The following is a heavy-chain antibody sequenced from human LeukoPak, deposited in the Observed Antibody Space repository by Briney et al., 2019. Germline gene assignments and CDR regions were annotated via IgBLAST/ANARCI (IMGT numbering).Heavy chain of an antibody. J-gene: IGHJ4*02. CDR2: LSGSGETT. CDR1: GFTFSTYA. Sequence: PGGSLRLSCAASGFTFSTYAMSWVRQAPGKGLEGVSALSGSGETTYYADSVKGRFTISRDNSENALYLQMNSLGAEDTAIYYCAKLSGTFGTRSRVLGSWGQGTLVTVSS. CDR3: AKLSGTFGTRSRVLGS. V-gene: IGHV3-23*01. D-gene: IGHD3-16*01.